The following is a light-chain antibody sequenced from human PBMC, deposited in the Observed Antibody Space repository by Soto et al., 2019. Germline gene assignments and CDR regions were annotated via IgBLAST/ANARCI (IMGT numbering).Light chain of an antibody. CDR2: DAS. J-gene: IGKJ2*02. Sequence: EIVLTQSPATLSLSPGERATLSCRASQSVSSYLAWYQQKPGQAPRLLIYDASNRATGIPARFSGSGSGTDFNLTISSLEPEDFAVYYCQQRRNGPPLCTFGQGTKLEIK. V-gene: IGKV3-11*01. CDR1: QSVSSY. CDR3: QQRRNGPPLCT.